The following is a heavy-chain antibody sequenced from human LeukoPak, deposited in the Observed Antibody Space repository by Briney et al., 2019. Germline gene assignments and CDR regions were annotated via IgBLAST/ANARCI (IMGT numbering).Heavy chain of an antibody. CDR2: IYYSGST. D-gene: IGHD2-2*01. CDR1: GGSMSSYY. CDR3: ARHGSSYSAFAI. J-gene: IGHJ3*02. Sequence: PSETLSLTCTVSGGSMSSYYWSWIRQPPGKGLEWIGYIYYSGSTNYNPSLKSRVTISVDTSRNQFSLKLSSVTAADTAVYYCARHGSSYSAFAIWGQGTVVTVSS. V-gene: IGHV4-59*08.